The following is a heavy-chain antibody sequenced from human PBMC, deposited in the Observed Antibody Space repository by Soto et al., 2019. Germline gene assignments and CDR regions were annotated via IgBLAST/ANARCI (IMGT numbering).Heavy chain of an antibody. Sequence: QVQLVQSGAEVKKPGSSVKVSCKASGGNFTSYAISWVRQAPGQGLGFMGGIVPLFGTTNYAHKFRGRVTVTADESTSTVYMEMSSLRSEDTAVYYCAKASGRSWYIWFDPWGQGTLVTVST. V-gene: IGHV1-69*01. CDR1: GGNFTSYA. CDR3: AKASGRSWYIWFDP. CDR2: IVPLFGTT. D-gene: IGHD6-13*01. J-gene: IGHJ5*02.